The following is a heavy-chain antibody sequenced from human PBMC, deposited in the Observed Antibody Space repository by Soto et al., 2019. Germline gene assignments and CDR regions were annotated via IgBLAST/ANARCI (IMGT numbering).Heavy chain of an antibody. CDR3: ARKPQSHDYSNRTGVYYYYYYMDV. D-gene: IGHD4-4*01. J-gene: IGHJ6*03. CDR2: INHSGST. CDR1: GGSFSGYY. V-gene: IGHV4-34*01. Sequence: SETLSLTCAVYGGSFSGYYWSWIRQPPGKGLEWIGEINHSGSTNYNPSLKSRVTISVDTSKNQFSLKLGSVTAADTAVYYCARKPQSHDYSNRTGVYYYYYYMDVWGKGTTVTVSS.